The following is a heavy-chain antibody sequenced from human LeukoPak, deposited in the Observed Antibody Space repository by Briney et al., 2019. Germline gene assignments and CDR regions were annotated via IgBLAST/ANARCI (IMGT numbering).Heavy chain of an antibody. Sequence: PGGSLRLSCAASGFTFDDYAMHWVRQAPGKGLEWVSAISGSGGSTYYADSVKGRFTISRDNSKNTLYLQMNSLRAEDTAVYYCAKDRYSSSWSYFDYWGQGTLVTVSS. CDR3: AKDRYSSSWSYFDY. CDR2: ISGSGGST. CDR1: GFTFDDYA. V-gene: IGHV3-23*01. D-gene: IGHD6-13*01. J-gene: IGHJ4*02.